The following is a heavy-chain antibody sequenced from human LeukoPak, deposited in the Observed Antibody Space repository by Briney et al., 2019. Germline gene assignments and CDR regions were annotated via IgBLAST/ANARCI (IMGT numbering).Heavy chain of an antibody. CDR1: GFTFSSYG. J-gene: IGHJ4*02. CDR3: AKERGTTTWLDY. V-gene: IGHV3-30*18. D-gene: IGHD2-2*01. Sequence: GRSLRLSCGASGFTFSSYGMHWVRPAPGKGMEWVAVISYDGSKKYYGDSVKGRFTISRDNSENRLYLQLNSLRPEDTAVYECAKERGTTTWLDYWGQGIRTTVSS. CDR2: ISYDGSKK.